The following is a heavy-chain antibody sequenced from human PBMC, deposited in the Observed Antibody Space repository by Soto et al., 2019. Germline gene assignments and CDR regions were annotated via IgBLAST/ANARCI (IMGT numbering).Heavy chain of an antibody. CDR2: TYYRSKWYN. J-gene: IGHJ3*02. D-gene: IGHD7-27*01. V-gene: IGHV6-1*01. CDR1: GDSVSSNSAA. CDR3: ARVDWGALSAFDI. Sequence: SHTLSLTCAISGDSVSSNSAAWNLIRQSPSRGLEWLGRTYYRSKWYNDYAVSVKSRITINPDTSKNQFSLQLNSVTPEDTAVYYCARVDWGALSAFDIWGQGTMVTVSS.